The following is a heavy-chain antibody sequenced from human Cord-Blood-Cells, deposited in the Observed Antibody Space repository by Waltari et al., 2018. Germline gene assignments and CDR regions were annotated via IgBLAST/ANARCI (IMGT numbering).Heavy chain of an antibody. CDR2: IIPILGTA. Sequence: QVQLVQSGAEVKKPGSSVKVSCKASGGTFSSYAISWVRQAPGQGLEWMGGIIPILGTANDAQKFQGRVTMTADESTSTAYMELSSLRSEDTAVYYCARGGYYDILTGYDAFDIWGQGTMVTVSS. CDR1: GGTFSSYA. D-gene: IGHD3-9*01. J-gene: IGHJ3*02. CDR3: ARGGYYDILTGYDAFDI. V-gene: IGHV1-69*01.